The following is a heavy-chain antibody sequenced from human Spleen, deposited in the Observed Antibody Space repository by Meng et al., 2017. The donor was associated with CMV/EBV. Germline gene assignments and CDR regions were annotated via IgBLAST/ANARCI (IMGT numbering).Heavy chain of an antibody. J-gene: IGHJ4*02. V-gene: IGHV4/OR15-8*02. Sequence: TCTVFGGSIDSGNWWSWVRQSPGKGLEWIGEIFYGANPNYNPSLKSRVTMSTDKSKKQFSLKVTSVTAADTAVYYCARGGVLTVIAYWGRGTLVTVSS. CDR1: GGSIDSGNW. D-gene: IGHD1-20*01. CDR3: ARGGVLTVIAY. CDR2: IFYGANP.